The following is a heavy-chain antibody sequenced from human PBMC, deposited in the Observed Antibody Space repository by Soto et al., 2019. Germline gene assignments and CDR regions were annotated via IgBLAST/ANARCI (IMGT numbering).Heavy chain of an antibody. CDR2: ISAYNGNT. D-gene: IGHD3-22*01. J-gene: IGHJ4*02. CDR3: ARAHTMIVVDGVYYFDY. V-gene: IGHV1-18*01. CDR1: GYTFTSYG. Sequence: GASVKVSCKASGYTFTSYGISWVRQAPGQGLEWMGWISAYNGNTNYAQRLQGRVTMTTDTSTSTAYMELRSLRSDDTAVYYCARAHTMIVVDGVYYFDYWGQGTLVTVSS.